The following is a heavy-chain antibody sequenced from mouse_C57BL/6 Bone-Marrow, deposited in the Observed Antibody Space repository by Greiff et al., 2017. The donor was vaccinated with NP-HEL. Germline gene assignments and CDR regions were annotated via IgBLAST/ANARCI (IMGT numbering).Heavy chain of an antibody. Sequence: VQLKESGPSLVRPSQTLSLTCTVTGFSINSDCYWIWIRQFPGNKLEYIGYTFYSGITYYNPSLESRTYITRDTSKNQFSLKLSSVTTEDTATYYCARSLYYTYWYFDVWGTGTTVTVSS. CDR1: GFSINSDCY. D-gene: IGHD2-1*01. CDR3: ARSLYYTYWYFDV. V-gene: IGHV3-3*01. J-gene: IGHJ1*03. CDR2: TFYSGIT.